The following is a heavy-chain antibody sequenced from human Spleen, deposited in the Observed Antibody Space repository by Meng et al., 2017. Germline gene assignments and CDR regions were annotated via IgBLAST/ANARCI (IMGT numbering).Heavy chain of an antibody. V-gene: IGHV3-74*03. CDR3: ARDADWVIFDH. J-gene: IGHJ4*02. D-gene: IGHD3-9*01. CDR1: GFTFSSYE. Sequence: ETLSLTCADSGFTFSSYEMNWVRQAPGKGLVWVSRINTDASITTYADSVKGRFTISRDDAKNTVYLQMNSLRAEDTAVYYCARDADWVIFDHWGQGALVTVSS. CDR2: INTDASIT.